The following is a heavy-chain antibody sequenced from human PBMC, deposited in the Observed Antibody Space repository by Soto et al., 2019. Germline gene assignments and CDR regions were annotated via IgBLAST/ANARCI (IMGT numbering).Heavy chain of an antibody. CDR3: ARHAYDSSGYSVNWFGP. CDR2: IYYSGST. CDR1: GGSISSYY. D-gene: IGHD3-22*01. Sequence: PSETLSLTCTVSGGSISSYYWSWIRQPPGKGLEWIGYIYYSGSTNYNPSLKSRVTISVDTSKNQFSLKLSSVTAADTAVYYCARHAYDSSGYSVNWFGPWGQGTLVT. J-gene: IGHJ5*02. V-gene: IGHV4-59*08.